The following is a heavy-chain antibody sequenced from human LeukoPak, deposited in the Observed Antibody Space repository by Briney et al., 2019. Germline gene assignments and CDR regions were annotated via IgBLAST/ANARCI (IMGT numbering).Heavy chain of an antibody. CDR1: GFAFDDYA. Sequence: PGGSLRLSCAASGFAFDDYAMHRVRQPPSPDLECVSGIGWNSGSIGSAESVKGRFTISRDNAKPCMYLLLNSLRGVDMTLYYIAKATRGYCGSDLDNSGQGSLVAVSS. V-gene: IGHV3-9*03. D-gene: IGHD2-15*01. CDR2: IGWNSGSI. CDR3: AKATRGYCGSDLDN. J-gene: IGHJ4*01.